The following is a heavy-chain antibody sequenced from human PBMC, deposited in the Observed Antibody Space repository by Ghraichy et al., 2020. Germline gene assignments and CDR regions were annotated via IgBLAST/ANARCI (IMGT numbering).Heavy chain of an antibody. D-gene: IGHD3-10*01. Sequence: ASVKVSCKASGYTFTSYAMNWVRQAPGQGLEWMGWINTNTGNPTYAQGFTGRFVFSLDTSVSTAYLQISSLKAEDTAVYYCARVALYYYGSGSYYNEGYYYYYYMDVWGKGTTVTVSS. V-gene: IGHV7-4-1*02. CDR2: INTNTGNP. CDR1: GYTFTSYA. CDR3: ARVALYYYGSGSYYNEGYYYYYYMDV. J-gene: IGHJ6*03.